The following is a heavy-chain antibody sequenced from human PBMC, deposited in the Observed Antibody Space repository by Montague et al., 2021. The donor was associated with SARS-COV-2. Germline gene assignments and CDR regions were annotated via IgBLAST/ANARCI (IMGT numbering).Heavy chain of an antibody. D-gene: IGHD1-26*01. Sequence: CAISGDSVSSNRSTCHWIRRSPSRGLEWLGRTYYRSRWSNDYPVSVRSRIIINPDTSTNQFSLQLSSVTPEDTAVYFCARERWAVGVSFDYWGQGTLVTVSS. J-gene: IGHJ4*02. CDR2: TYYRSRWSN. CDR1: GDSVSSNRST. V-gene: IGHV6-1*01. CDR3: ARERWAVGVSFDY.